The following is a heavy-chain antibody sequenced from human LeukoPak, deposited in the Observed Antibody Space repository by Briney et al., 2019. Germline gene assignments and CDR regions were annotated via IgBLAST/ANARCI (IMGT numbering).Heavy chain of an antibody. J-gene: IGHJ1*01. CDR1: GFTFSSYS. CDR2: ISSSSSYI. CDR3: ARNYYDSIGYYQYFQH. D-gene: IGHD3-22*01. Sequence: GGSLRLSCAASGFTFSSYSMNWVRQAPGKGLEWVSSISSSSSYIYYADSVKGRFTISRDNAKNSLYLQMNSLRAEDTAVYYCARNYYDSIGYYQYFQHWGQGTLVTVSS. V-gene: IGHV3-21*01.